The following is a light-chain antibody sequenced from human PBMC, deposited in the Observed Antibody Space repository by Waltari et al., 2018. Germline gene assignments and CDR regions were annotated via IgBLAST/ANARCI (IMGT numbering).Light chain of an antibody. V-gene: IGLV4-69*01. J-gene: IGLJ3*02. CDR2: VNSDGSH. CDR1: SGHSSNV. Sequence: QLVLTQSPSASASLGASVKLTCTLSSGHSSNVIAWLQQQPEKGPRYLMKVNSDGSHSKGDKIPDRFSGSSVGAEHYLTISSLQSEDEADYYCQTGGHGTWVFGGGTKLTVL. CDR3: QTGGHGTWV.